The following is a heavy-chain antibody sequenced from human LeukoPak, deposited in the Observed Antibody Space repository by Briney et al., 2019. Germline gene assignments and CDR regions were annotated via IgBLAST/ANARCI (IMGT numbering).Heavy chain of an antibody. J-gene: IGHJ4*02. Sequence: GRSLRLSCAASGFAFSGYAVHWVRQAPGKGLEWVSLILYHGSNKYYADSVKGRFTISRDNSENTLYLQMNNLKPEDTAVYYCATWGFHITGTMNWGQGTLVTVSS. CDR2: ILYHGSNK. D-gene: IGHD1-20*01. CDR1: GFAFSGYA. V-gene: IGHV3-30*04. CDR3: ATWGFHITGTMN.